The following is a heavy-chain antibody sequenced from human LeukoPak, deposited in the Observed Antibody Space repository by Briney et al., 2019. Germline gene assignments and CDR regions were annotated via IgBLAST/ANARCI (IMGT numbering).Heavy chain of an antibody. D-gene: IGHD3-22*01. J-gene: IGHJ4*02. Sequence: QAGGSLRLSCVASGFTFTSHSMIWVRQAPGRGLEWVSYITRTSNSIYYADSVKGRFTVSRDNAKNSLFLQMNSLRAEDTAVYYCARVKMYYYDSDAYMGGRHSFDYWGQGTVVTVSS. CDR2: ITRTSNSI. CDR3: ARVKMYYYDSDAYMGGRHSFDY. CDR1: GFTFTSHS. V-gene: IGHV3-48*01.